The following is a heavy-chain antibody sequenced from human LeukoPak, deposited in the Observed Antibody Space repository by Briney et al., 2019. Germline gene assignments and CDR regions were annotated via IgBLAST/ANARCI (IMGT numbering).Heavy chain of an antibody. CDR1: GFTFSDYW. CDR3: AREGALGYGHYTYDY. V-gene: IGHV3-74*01. CDR2: INSDGRNI. D-gene: IGHD4-17*01. J-gene: IGHJ4*02. Sequence: GGSLRLSCAASGFTFSDYWMHWVRQAPGKGLVWVSRINSDGRNIRYADSVKGRFTISRDNAKNTLYLQMNSLTPEDTAVYYCAREGALGYGHYTYDYWGQGTLVTASS.